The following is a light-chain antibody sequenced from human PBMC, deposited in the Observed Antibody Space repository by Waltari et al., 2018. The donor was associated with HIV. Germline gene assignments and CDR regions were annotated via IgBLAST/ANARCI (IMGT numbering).Light chain of an antibody. CDR3: QQYYSNPLT. V-gene: IGKV4-1*01. CDR1: QSVLYSSDNKNY. J-gene: IGKJ4*01. CDR2: WAT. Sequence: DIVMTQSPDSLAVSLGERATINCKSSQSVLYSSDNKNYLAWYQQKSGQPPKLLIYWATIRESGVPDRFSGSGSGTDFTLTVISLQAEDVATYYCQQYYSNPLTFGGGTKVEIK.